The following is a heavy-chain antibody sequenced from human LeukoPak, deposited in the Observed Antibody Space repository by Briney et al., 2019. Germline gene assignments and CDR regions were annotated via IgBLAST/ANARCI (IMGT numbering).Heavy chain of an antibody. J-gene: IGHJ4*02. CDR3: ARDCGGDCYLDY. Sequence: SETLSLTCTVSGGSISSSSYYWGWIRQPPGKGLERIGNIYHSASTYYNPSLKSRVTISVDRSKNQFSLKLSSVTAADTAVYYCARDCGGDCYLDYWGQGTLVTVSS. D-gene: IGHD2-21*01. CDR1: GGSISSSSYY. V-gene: IGHV4-39*07. CDR2: IYHSAST.